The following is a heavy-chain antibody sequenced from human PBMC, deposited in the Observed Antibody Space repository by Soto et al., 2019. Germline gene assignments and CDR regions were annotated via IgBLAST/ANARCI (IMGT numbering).Heavy chain of an antibody. CDR1: GYTFTSYG. CDR3: ASPFPEIPYAASYNWNYERALDI. J-gene: IGHJ3*02. CDR2: ISAYNGNT. Sequence: VASVKVSCKASGYTFTSYGISWVRQAPGQGLEWMGWISAYNGNTNYAQKLQGRVTMTTDTSTSTAYMELRSLRSDDTAVYYCASPFPEIPYAASYNWNYERALDIWDQGTMGTVSS. V-gene: IGHV1-18*01. D-gene: IGHD1-7*01.